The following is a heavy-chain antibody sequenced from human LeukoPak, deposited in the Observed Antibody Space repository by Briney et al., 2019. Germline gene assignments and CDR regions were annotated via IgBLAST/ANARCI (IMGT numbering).Heavy chain of an antibody. CDR1: GGSISSYY. J-gene: IGHJ4*02. Sequence: SETLSLTCTVSGGSISSYYWSWIRQPAGKGLKWIGRIYTSGSTNYNPSLKSRVTMSVDTSKNQFSLKLSSVTAADTAVYYCAREATVTTDWGQGTLVTVSS. CDR2: IYTSGST. D-gene: IGHD4-11*01. V-gene: IGHV4-4*07. CDR3: AREATVTTD.